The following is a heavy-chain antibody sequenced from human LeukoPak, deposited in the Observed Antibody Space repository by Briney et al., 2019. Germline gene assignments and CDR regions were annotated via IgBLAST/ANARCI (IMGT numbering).Heavy chain of an antibody. CDR2: IYYSGST. CDR3: ARVVGRSLGD. Sequence: SETLSLTCTVSGGSISSGDYYWSWLRQPPGKGLEWIGYIYYSGSTYYNPSLKSRVTISVDTSKNQFSLKLSSVTAADTAVYYCARVVGRSLGDWGKGTTVTVSS. CDR1: GGSISSGDYY. D-gene: IGHD1-26*01. J-gene: IGHJ6*04. V-gene: IGHV4-30-4*08.